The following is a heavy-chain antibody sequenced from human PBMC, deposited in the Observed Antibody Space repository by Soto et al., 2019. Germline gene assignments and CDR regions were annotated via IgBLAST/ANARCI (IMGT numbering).Heavy chain of an antibody. CDR3: ARERVDDGGSVDAFDI. D-gene: IGHD4-17*01. J-gene: IGHJ3*02. CDR2: ISAYNGNT. CDR1: GYTFTSYG. Sequence: QVQLVQSGAEVKKPGASVKVSCKASGYTFTSYGISWVRQAPGQGLEWMGWISAYNGNTNYAQKLQGRVTMTTDTXTTXAYMELRSLRSDDTAVYYCARERVDDGGSVDAFDIWGQGTMVTVSS. V-gene: IGHV1-18*01.